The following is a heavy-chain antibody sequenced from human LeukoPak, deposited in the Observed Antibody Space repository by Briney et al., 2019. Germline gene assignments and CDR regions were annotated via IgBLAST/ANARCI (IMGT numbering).Heavy chain of an antibody. D-gene: IGHD1-26*01. Sequence: GGSLRLSCAASGFTFSSYWMSWVRQAPGKGLEWVANIKQDGSEKYYVDSVKGRFTISRDNSKNTLYLQMNSLRAEDTAVYYCAKVVGGSYFLPGYFDHWGQGTLVTVSS. CDR3: AKVVGGSYFLPGYFDH. CDR1: GFTFSSYW. CDR2: IKQDGSEK. V-gene: IGHV3-7*03. J-gene: IGHJ4*02.